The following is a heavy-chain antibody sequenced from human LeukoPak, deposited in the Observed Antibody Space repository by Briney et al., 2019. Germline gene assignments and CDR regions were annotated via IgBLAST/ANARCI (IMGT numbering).Heavy chain of an antibody. CDR1: GFTFGAYT. CDR3: ARDFFHSSDSRPFDY. V-gene: IGHV3-21*01. CDR2: IFSRSESI. D-gene: IGHD3-22*01. J-gene: IGHJ4*02. Sequence: GGSLRLSCAASGFTFGAYTINWVRQALGKGLEWVSCIFSRSESILYADSVKGRFTISRGNAKNSLYLQMDSLRVEDTAVYYCARDFFHSSDSRPFDYWGQGTLVTVSS.